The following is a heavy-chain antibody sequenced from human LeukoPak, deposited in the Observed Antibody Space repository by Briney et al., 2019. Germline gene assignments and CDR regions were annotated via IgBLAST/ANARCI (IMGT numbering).Heavy chain of an antibody. CDR3: AREILGGFNPGAY. CDR2: IHRNGSP. V-gene: IGHV4-4*02. D-gene: IGHD1-14*01. Sequence: SETLSLTCTVSLDSTTSNFWSWVRQPPGKGLEWIGEIHRNGSPNYNPSLQSRVTISIDRSRNQIVLELSSVTAADTAVYYCAREILGGFNPGAYWGRGILVTVSS. CDR1: LDSTTSNF. J-gene: IGHJ4*02.